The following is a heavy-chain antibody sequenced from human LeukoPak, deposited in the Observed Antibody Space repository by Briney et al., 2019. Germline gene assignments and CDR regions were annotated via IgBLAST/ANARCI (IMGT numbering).Heavy chain of an antibody. D-gene: IGHD2-2*01. J-gene: IGHJ3*02. CDR2: IIPIFGTA. V-gene: IGHV1-69*06. CDR1: GGTFSGYA. CDR3: ARSDLYCSSTSCSAHAFDI. Sequence: ASVKVSCKASGGTFSGYAISWVRQAPGQGLEWMGGIIPIFGTANYAQKFQGRVTITADKSTSTAYMELSSLRSEDTAVYYCARSDLYCSSTSCSAHAFDIWGQGTMVTVSS.